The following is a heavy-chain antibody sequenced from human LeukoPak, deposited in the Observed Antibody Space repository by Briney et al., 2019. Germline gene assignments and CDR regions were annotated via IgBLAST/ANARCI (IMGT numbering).Heavy chain of an antibody. J-gene: IGHJ4*02. CDR2: INHSGST. CDR3: QVGITGTTWRYFDY. D-gene: IGHD1-7*01. V-gene: IGHV4-34*01. CDR1: GGSFSGYY. Sequence: SETLSLTCAVYGGSFSGYYWSWIRQPPGKGLEWIGEINHSGSTNYNPSLKSRVTISVDTSKNQFSLKLSSVTAADTAVYYCQVGITGTTWRYFDYWGQGTLVTASS.